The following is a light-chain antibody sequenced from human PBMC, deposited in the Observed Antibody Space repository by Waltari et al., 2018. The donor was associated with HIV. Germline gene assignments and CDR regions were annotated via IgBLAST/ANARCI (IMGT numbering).Light chain of an antibody. CDR2: YDN. Sequence: YVLTQPPSVSEDPGKTARITCGGNEIGSNSVHWYQQKPGQAPVQVIYYDNDRPSGIPERFSGSNSGNTATLTISRVEAGDEADYFCQVWDSETDHWVFGGGTKLTVL. J-gene: IGLJ3*02. CDR3: QVWDSETDHWV. CDR1: EIGSNS. V-gene: IGLV3-21*04.